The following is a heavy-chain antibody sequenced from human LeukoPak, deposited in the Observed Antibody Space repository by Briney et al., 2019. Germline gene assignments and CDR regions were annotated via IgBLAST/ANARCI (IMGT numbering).Heavy chain of an antibody. CDR2: IWYDGSNK. Sequence: GRSLRLSCAASGFTFSSYGMHWVRQAPGKGLEWVAVIWYDGSNKYYADSVKGRFTISRDNSKNTLYLQMNSLRAEDTAVYYCARVSEADAFDIWGQGTMVTVSS. CDR1: GFTFSSYG. J-gene: IGHJ3*02. CDR3: ARVSEADAFDI. V-gene: IGHV3-33*01.